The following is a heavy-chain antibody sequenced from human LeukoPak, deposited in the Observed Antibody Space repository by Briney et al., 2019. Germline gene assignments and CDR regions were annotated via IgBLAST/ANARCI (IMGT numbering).Heavy chain of an antibody. D-gene: IGHD3-9*01. Sequence: GSLRLSCAASGFTFNNCNMNWVRQAPGKGLEWIGSIYYGGSTYYNPSLKSRVAISVDTSKNQFSLKVTSVTAADTAVYYCARQTLTVAAFNIWGQGTMVTVSS. V-gene: IGHV4-39*01. CDR1: GFTFNNCN. CDR2: IYYGGST. CDR3: ARQTLTVAAFNI. J-gene: IGHJ3*02.